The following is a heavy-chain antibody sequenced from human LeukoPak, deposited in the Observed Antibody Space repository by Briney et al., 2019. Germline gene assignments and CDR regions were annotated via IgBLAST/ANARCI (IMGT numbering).Heavy chain of an antibody. J-gene: IGHJ6*02. V-gene: IGHV1-69*04. D-gene: IGHD5-24*01. CDR3: ARVGGMATISYGMDV. CDR1: GGTFSSYA. Sequence: GASVKVSCKASGGTFSSYAISWVRQAPGQGLEWMGRIIPIPGIANYAQKFQGRVTITADKSTSTAYMELSSLRSEDTAVYYCARVGGMATISYGMDVWGQGTTVTVSS. CDR2: IIPIPGIA.